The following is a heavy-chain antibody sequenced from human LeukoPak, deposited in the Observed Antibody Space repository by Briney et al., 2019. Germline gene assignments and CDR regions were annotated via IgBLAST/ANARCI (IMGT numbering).Heavy chain of an antibody. CDR2: IYYSGST. V-gene: IGHV4-59*01. D-gene: IGHD3-22*01. Sequence: SETLSLTCTVSGGSISSYYWSWIRQPPGQGLEWIGYIYYSGSTNYNPSLKSRVTISVDTSKNQFSLKLSSVTAADTAVYYCARRRYYEGSGYLEWGQGTLLSVSS. CDR3: ARRRYYEGSGYLE. CDR1: GGSISSYY. J-gene: IGHJ1*01.